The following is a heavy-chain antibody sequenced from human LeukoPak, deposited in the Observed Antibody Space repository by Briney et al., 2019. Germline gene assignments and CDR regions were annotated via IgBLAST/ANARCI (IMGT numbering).Heavy chain of an antibody. J-gene: IGHJ4*02. Sequence: GGSLRLSCAASGFTFGSYAMSWVRQAPGKGLEWVSGISGSGGSTYYVDSVKGRFTISRDNSKNTLYRQMNSLRAEDTAVYYCAKSGVGATTVGHFDYWGQGTLVTVSS. CDR2: ISGSGGST. CDR1: GFTFGSYA. D-gene: IGHD1-26*01. V-gene: IGHV3-23*01. CDR3: AKSGVGATTVGHFDY.